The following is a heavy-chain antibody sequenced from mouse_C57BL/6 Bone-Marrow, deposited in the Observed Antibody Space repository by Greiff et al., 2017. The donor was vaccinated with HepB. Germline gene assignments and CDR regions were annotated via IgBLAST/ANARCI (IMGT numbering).Heavy chain of an antibody. D-gene: IGHD1-1*01. CDR3: ARPGPVLLRFWFAY. CDR1: GYTFTSYW. J-gene: IGHJ3*01. CDR2: INPSSGYT. V-gene: IGHV1-7*01. Sequence: VQLQQSGAELAKPGASVKLSCKASGYTFTSYWMHWVKQRPGQGLEWIGYINPSSGYTKYNQKFKDKATLTPDKSSSTAYMQLSSLTYEDSAVYYCARPGPVLLRFWFAYWGQGTLVTVSA.